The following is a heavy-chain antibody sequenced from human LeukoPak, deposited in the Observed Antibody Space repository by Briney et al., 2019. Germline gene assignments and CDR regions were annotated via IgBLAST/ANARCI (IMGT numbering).Heavy chain of an antibody. CDR1: GFTFSSYG. J-gene: IGHJ6*03. V-gene: IGHV3-23*01. D-gene: IGHD1-1*01. CDR3: ARVLRLERPYYYYYMDV. Sequence: GGSLRLSCAAPGFTFSSYGMSWVRQAPGKGLEWVSAISGSGGSTYYADSVKGRFTISRDNFKNTLYLQMNSLRADDTAVYYCARVLRLERPYYYYYMDVWGKGTTVTVSS. CDR2: ISGSGGST.